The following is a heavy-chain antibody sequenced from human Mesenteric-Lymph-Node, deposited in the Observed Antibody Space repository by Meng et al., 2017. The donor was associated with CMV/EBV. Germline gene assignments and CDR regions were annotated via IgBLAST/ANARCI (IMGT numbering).Heavy chain of an antibody. J-gene: IGHJ4*02. D-gene: IGHD4-11*01. CDR1: GGSVSSGSYY. V-gene: IGHV4-61*01. Sequence: SETLSLTCTVSGGSVSSGSYYWSWIRQPPGKGLEWIGYIYYSGSTNYNPSLKSRVTISVDTSKNQFSLKLSSVTAADTAVYYCARNPTVTTAVAVDYWGQGTRVTVSS. CDR3: ARNPTVTTAVAVDY. CDR2: IYYSGST.